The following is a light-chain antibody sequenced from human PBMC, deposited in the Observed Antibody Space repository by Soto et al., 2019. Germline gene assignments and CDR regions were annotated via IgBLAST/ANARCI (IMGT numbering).Light chain of an antibody. J-gene: IGKJ1*01. CDR1: QSVSSSY. Sequence: EIVLTQSPGTLSLSPGARATLSCRASQSVSSSYLTWYQQKPGQAPRLLMYGASSRATGIPDRFSGSGSGTNFTLTISRLEPEDFAVYYCQQYGGSPRTFGQGTKVEIK. CDR3: QQYGGSPRT. V-gene: IGKV3-20*01. CDR2: GAS.